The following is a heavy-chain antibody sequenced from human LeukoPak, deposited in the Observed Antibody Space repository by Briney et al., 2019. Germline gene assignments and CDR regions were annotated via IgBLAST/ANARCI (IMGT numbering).Heavy chain of an antibody. Sequence: SETLSLTCAVYGGSFSGYYWSWIRQPPGKGLEWIGEINHSGSTNYNPSLKSRVTISVDTSKNQFSLKLSSVTAADTAVYYCARGTRGGVPYSSGWPAVPYYYYMDVWGKGTTVTVSS. CDR1: GGSFSGYY. CDR3: ARGTRGGVPYSSGWPAVPYYYYMDV. CDR2: INHSGST. J-gene: IGHJ6*03. D-gene: IGHD6-19*01. V-gene: IGHV4-34*01.